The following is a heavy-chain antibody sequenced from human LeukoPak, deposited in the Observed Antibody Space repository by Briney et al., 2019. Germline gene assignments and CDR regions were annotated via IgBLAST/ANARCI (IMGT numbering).Heavy chain of an antibody. CDR1: GGSISSYY. Sequence: SETLSLTCTVSGGSISSYYWSWIRQPAGKGLEWIGRIYTSGSTNYNPSLKSRVTMSVDTSKNQFSLKLSSVTAADTAVYYCVRDRVEITMVRGVIKYYYYYMDVWGKGTTVTISS. CDR2: IYTSGST. J-gene: IGHJ6*03. CDR3: VRDRVEITMVRGVIKYYYYYMDV. D-gene: IGHD3-10*01. V-gene: IGHV4-4*07.